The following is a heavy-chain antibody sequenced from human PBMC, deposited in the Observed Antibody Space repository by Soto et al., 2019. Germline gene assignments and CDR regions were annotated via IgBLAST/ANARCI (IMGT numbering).Heavy chain of an antibody. J-gene: IGHJ5*02. CDR1: GGSISSYY. CDR2: IYYSGST. CDR3: ARDRNAYDFWSGYYVGWFDP. Sequence: SETRSLTCTVSGGSISSYYWSWIRQPPGKGLEWIGYIYYSGSTNYNPSLKSRVTISVDTSKNQFSLKLSSVTAADTAVYYCARDRNAYDFWSGYYVGWFDPWGQGTLVTVSS. D-gene: IGHD3-3*01. V-gene: IGHV4-59*01.